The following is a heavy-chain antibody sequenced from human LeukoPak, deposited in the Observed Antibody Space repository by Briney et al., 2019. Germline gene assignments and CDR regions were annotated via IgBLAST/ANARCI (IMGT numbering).Heavy chain of an antibody. CDR2: IYHSGST. CDR1: GYSISSGYY. CDR3: ARHETYYYDSSGYYLFDY. Sequence: SETLSLTCTVSGYSISSGYYWGWIRQPPGKGLEWIGSIYHSGSTYYNPSLKSRVTISVDTSKNQFSLKLSSVTAADTAVYYCARHETYYYDSSGYYLFDYWGQGTLVTVSS. V-gene: IGHV4-38-2*02. D-gene: IGHD3-22*01. J-gene: IGHJ4*02.